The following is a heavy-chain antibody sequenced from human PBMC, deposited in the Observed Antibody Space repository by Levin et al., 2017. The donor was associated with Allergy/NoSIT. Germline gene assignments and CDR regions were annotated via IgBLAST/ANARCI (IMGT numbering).Heavy chain of an antibody. D-gene: IGHD2-2*01. J-gene: IGHJ6*02. CDR3: ARDRVVPGGSDYYYYGMDV. CDR1: GGSVSSGSYH. Sequence: SETLSLTCTVSGGSVSSGSYHWSWIRQTPGTGLEWIGCIHYTGSIKYNPSLKSRVAISVDTSKNQFSLRLSSVTAADTAVYFCARDRVVPGGSDYYYYGMDVWGQGTTVTVSS. V-gene: IGHV4-61*01. CDR2: IHYTGSI.